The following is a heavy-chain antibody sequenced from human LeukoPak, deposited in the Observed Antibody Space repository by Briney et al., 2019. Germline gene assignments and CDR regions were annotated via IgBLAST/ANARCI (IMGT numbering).Heavy chain of an antibody. CDR3: AKDISPNHSNALSS. D-gene: IGHD3-16*01. V-gene: IGHV3-9*01. CDR2: ISWNSGNI. CDR1: GFKFDDYA. J-gene: IGHJ4*02. Sequence: PGGSLRLSCAASGFKFDDYAMHWVRQVPGKGLEWVSIISWNSGNIAYADSVKGRFTISRDNANNSLSLQMNGLRVEDTALYYCAKDISPNHSNALSSWGQGTLVIVSS.